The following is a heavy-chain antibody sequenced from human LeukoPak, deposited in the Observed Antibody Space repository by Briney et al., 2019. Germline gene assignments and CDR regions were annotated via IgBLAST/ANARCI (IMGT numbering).Heavy chain of an antibody. CDR3: ARGKDIAATIPPHFDY. D-gene: IGHD5-12*01. J-gene: IGHJ4*02. V-gene: IGHV1-8*01. CDR1: GYTFTSYD. Sequence: GASVKVPCKASGYTFTSYDINWVRQATGQGLEWMGWRNPNSGNTGYAQKFQGRVTMTRNTSISTAYMELSSLRSEDTAVYSCARGKDIAATIPPHFDYRGQGTLVTVSS. CDR2: RNPNSGNT.